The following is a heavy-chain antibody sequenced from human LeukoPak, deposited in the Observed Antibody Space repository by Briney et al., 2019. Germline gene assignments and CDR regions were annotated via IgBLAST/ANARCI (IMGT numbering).Heavy chain of an antibody. J-gene: IGHJ4*02. Sequence: GGALRLSCAAPGFTFRSYGMHWVRQAPGRGVEWVALISYDGSNKYYADSVKGRFTISRDNSKNTLYLQMNSLRAEDTAVYYCARDSPYSSMWYYFDYWGQGTLVTVSS. CDR2: ISYDGSNK. V-gene: IGHV3-30*03. D-gene: IGHD6-13*01. CDR3: ARDSPYSSMWYYFDY. CDR1: GFTFRSYG.